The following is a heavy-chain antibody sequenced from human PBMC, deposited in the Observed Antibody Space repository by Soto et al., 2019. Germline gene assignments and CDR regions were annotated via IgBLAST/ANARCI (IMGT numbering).Heavy chain of an antibody. J-gene: IGHJ3*02. D-gene: IGHD3-10*01. CDR3: ARNSLSGAFDI. Sequence: QVQLVQSGAEVKKPGASVKVSCKASGYTLTDYYIHWVRQAPGQGPEWVGIIFPSGGVKTYAQHLQGRVTMTRDTSTSTDYMELSILTSDDTAVYYCARNSLSGAFDIWGQGTMVTVSS. CDR1: GYTLTDYY. CDR2: IFPSGGVK. V-gene: IGHV1-46*03.